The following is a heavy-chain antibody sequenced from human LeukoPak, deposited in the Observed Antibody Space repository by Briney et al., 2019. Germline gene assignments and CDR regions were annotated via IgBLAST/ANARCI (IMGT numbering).Heavy chain of an antibody. CDR2: VHYSGST. CDR1: GVSIFSSY. D-gene: IGHD6-19*01. J-gene: IGHJ4*02. V-gene: IGHV4-59*12. CDR3: ARGERSGWHHYLDY. Sequence: SETLSLTCTVSGVSIFSSYWNWVRQPPGKGLEWIGYVHYSGSTNYNPSLKSRVTISVDTSKSQFSLKLSSVTAADTAVYYCARGERSGWHHYLDYWGQGTLVTVSS.